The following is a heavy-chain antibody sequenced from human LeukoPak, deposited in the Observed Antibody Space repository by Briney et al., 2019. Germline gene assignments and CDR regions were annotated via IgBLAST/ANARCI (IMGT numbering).Heavy chain of an antibody. J-gene: IGHJ5*02. CDR3: ARYSHDVPPS. D-gene: IGHD5-18*01. CDR1: GDSVSSNTAA. V-gene: IGHV6-1*01. CDR2: TYYRSKWYN. Sequence: SQTLSLTCAISGDSVSSNTAAWNWIRQSPSRGLEWLGRTYYRSKWYNDYAVSVKGRITINPDTSKNQFSLQLNSVTPDDTAIYYCARYSHDVPPSWGQGTQVTVSS.